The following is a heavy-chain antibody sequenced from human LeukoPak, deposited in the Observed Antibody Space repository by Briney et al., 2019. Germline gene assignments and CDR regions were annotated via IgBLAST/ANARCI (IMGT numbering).Heavy chain of an antibody. CDR3: ARGIGIGTVLMVHGNMDV. D-gene: IGHD2-8*01. J-gene: IGHJ6*03. CDR2: INTDTGNP. CDR1: GYTFTKYG. Sequence: ASVKVSCKASGYTFTKYGVYWVRQAPGEGLEWMGWINTDTGNPTYAQGFTGRFVFSLDTSVSTTYLQISSLKPEDTAVYYCARGIGIGTVLMVHGNMDVWGKGTTVTVSS. V-gene: IGHV7-4-1*02.